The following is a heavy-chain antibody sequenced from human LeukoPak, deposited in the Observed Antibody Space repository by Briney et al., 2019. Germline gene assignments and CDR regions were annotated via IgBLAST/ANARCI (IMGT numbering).Heavy chain of an antibody. J-gene: IGHJ4*02. CDR1: GFTFSSYS. V-gene: IGHV3-23*01. CDR3: ARDIYFDYSRGY. Sequence: GGSLRLSCAASGFTFSSYSMNWVRQAPGKGLEWVSAISGSGGSTYYADSVKGRFTISRDNSKNTLYLQMNSLRAEDTAVYYCARDIYFDYSRGYWGQGTLVTVSS. CDR2: ISGSGGST. D-gene: IGHD3-9*01.